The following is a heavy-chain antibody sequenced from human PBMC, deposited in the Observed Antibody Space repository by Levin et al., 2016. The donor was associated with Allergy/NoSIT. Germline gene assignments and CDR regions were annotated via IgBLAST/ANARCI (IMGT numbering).Heavy chain of an antibody. V-gene: IGHV3-7*03. Sequence: VRQAPGKGLEWVANIKQDGSEKYYVDSVKGRFTISRDNAKNSLYLQMNSLRAEDTAVYYCARLILDWYFDLWGRGTLVTVSS. CDR2: IKQDGSEK. D-gene: IGHD3-3*01. CDR3: ARLILDWYFDL. J-gene: IGHJ2*01.